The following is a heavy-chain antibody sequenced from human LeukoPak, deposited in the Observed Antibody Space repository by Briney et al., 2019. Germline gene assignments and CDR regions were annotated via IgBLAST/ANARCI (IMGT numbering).Heavy chain of an antibody. J-gene: IGHJ1*01. V-gene: IGHV4-34*01. D-gene: IGHD3-22*01. CDR3: ARVTSPVRITMIVVVPGYFQH. CDR1: GGSFSGYY. CDR2: ISHSGST. Sequence: PSETLSLTCAVYGGSFSGYYWSWIRQPPGKGLEWIGEISHSGSTNYNPSLKSRVTISVDTSKNQFSLKLSSVTAADTAVYYCARVTSPVRITMIVVVPGYFQHWGQGTLVTVSS.